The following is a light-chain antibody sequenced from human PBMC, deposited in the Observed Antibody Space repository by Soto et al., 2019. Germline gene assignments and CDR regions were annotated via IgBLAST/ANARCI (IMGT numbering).Light chain of an antibody. Sequence: QSALTQPASVSGSPGQSITISCTGTSSDVGGYNYVSWYQQHPGKAPQLMIYDVSNRPSGVSNRFSGSKSGNTASLTISGLQAEDEADYYCSSYRSSSTYVVFGGGTKLTVL. CDR3: SSYRSSSTYVV. V-gene: IGLV2-14*01. J-gene: IGLJ2*01. CDR1: SSDVGGYNY. CDR2: DVS.